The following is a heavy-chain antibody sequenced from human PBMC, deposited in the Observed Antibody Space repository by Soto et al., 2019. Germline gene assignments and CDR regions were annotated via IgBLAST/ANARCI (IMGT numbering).Heavy chain of an antibody. CDR3: ARTSAAGKYYYGMDV. J-gene: IGHJ6*02. D-gene: IGHD6-13*01. V-gene: IGHV5-51*01. CDR2: IYPGDSDT. Sequence: PGESLKISCKGSGYRFTSYWIGWVRQMPGKGLEWMAIIYPGDSDTRYSPSFQGQVTISADKSISTAYLQWSSLKASDPAMYYCARTSAAGKYYYGMDVWGQGTTVTVSS. CDR1: GYRFTSYW.